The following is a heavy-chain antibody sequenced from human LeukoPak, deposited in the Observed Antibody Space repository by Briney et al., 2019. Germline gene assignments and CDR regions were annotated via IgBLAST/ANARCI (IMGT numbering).Heavy chain of an antibody. CDR3: ARRSSSGQFDS. D-gene: IGHD6-19*01. CDR2: IYYSGNT. J-gene: IGHJ4*02. Sequence: PSETLSLTCNVSGYSISSGGYSWNWFRQHPGKGLEWIGYIYYSGNTFYNPSLKSRVYISVDASKNQFSLKLTSVTAADTAVYYCARRSSSGQFDSWGQGTLVTVSS. CDR1: GYSISSGGYS. V-gene: IGHV4-31*03.